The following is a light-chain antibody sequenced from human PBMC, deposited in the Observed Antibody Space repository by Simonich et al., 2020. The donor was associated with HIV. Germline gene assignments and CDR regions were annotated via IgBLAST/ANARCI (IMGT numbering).Light chain of an antibody. CDR3: QTWGTGINWV. J-gene: IGLJ3*02. Sequence: QLVLTQSPSASASLGASVKLTCTLSSGHSSYASAWHQQQPETGPRYLMKLNSDGSHSKGDWIPDRFSGSSSGAERYLTISSLQSEDEADYYCQTWGTGINWVFGGGTKLTVL. V-gene: IGLV4-69*01. CDR1: SGHSSYA. CDR2: LNSDGSH.